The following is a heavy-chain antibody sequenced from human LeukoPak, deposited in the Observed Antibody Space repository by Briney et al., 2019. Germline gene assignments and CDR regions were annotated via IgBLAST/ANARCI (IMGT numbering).Heavy chain of an antibody. CDR3: ARDYCSSTSCYNFDY. J-gene: IGHJ4*02. CDR1: GFAFYSFP. D-gene: IGHD2-2*01. Sequence: GGSLRLSCEASGFAFYSFPMHWVRQAPGKGLEWVSYISSSGSTIYYADSVKGRFTISRDNAKNSLYLQMNSLRAEDTAVYYCARDYCSSTSCYNFDYWGQGTLVTVSS. CDR2: ISSSGSTI. V-gene: IGHV3-48*04.